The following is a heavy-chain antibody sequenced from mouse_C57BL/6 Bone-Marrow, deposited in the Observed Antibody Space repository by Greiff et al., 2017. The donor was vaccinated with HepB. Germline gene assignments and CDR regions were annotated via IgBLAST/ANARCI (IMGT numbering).Heavy chain of an antibody. J-gene: IGHJ3*01. CDR1: GFTFSSYG. V-gene: IGHV5-6*01. CDR2: IRSGGSYT. CDR3: ARHRLGAWFAY. D-gene: IGHD4-1*01. Sequence: EVQVVESGGDLVKPGGSLKLSCAASGFTFSSYGMSWVRQTPDKRLEWVATIRSGGSYTYYPDSVKGRFTISRDNAKNTLYLQMSSLKSEDTAMYYCARHRLGAWFAYWGQGTLVTVSA.